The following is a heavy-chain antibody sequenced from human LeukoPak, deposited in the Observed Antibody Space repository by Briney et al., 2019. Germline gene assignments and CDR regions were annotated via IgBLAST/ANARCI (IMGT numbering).Heavy chain of an antibody. CDR2: MYYSGST. D-gene: IGHD2-15*01. J-gene: IGHJ4*02. CDR1: GGSISSTTYC. Sequence: SETLSLTCTVSGGSISSTTYCWSWVRQPPGKGLEWIGCMYYSGSTYYNPSLKSRVTISVDTSKNQFSLKLSSVTAADTAVYYCARVVAAYFDYWGQGTLVTVSS. V-gene: IGHV4-39*01. CDR3: ARVVAAYFDY.